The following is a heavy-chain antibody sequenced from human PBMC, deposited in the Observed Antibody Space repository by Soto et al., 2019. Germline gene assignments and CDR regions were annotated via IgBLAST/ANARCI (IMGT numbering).Heavy chain of an antibody. D-gene: IGHD4-4*01. CDR2: ISSSSSYI. V-gene: IGHV3-21*01. CDR3: ARYRTRYYYGMDV. Sequence: RLSCAASGFTFSSYSMNWVRQAPGKGLEWVSSISSSSSYIYYADSVKGRFTISRDNAKNSLYLQMNSLRAEDTAVYYCARYRTRYYYGMDVWGQGNTVTVSS. CDR1: GFTFSSYS. J-gene: IGHJ6*02.